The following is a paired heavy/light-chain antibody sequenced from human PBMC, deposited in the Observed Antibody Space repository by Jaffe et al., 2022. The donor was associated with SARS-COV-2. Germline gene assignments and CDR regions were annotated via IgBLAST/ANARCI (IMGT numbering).Heavy chain of an antibody. D-gene: IGHD3-10*01. CDR3: ARASTYGSTAGLHFDY. V-gene: IGHV4-61*02. CDR2: IFTSGTT. Sequence: QVQLQESGPGLVKPSQTLSLTCTVSGGSISSGSYYWTWIRQPAGKGLEWIGRIFTSGTTNYNPSLKSRVTISVDTSRNQFSLKLTSVTAADTAVYYCARASTYGSTAGLHFDYWGQGTLVTVSS. CDR1: GGSISSGSYY. J-gene: IGHJ4*02.
Light chain of an antibody. Sequence: QSVLTQPPSASGTPGQRVTISCSGSSSNIGGNFVYWYHQVPGTAPKLLIYRSNQRPSGVPDRFSGSKSGTSASLAISGLRSEDEADYYCAAWDDSLSGPVFGGGTKLTVL. CDR1: SSNIGGNF. V-gene: IGLV1-47*01. CDR3: AAWDDSLSGPV. J-gene: IGLJ3*02. CDR2: RSN.